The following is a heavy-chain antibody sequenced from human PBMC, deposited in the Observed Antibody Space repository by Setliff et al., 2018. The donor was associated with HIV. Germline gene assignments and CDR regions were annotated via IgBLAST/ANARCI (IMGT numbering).Heavy chain of an antibody. Sequence: SETLSLTCSVSGVSVGSGDYYWHWIRQHPEKALEWIGYIFHSGDTYYNPSLKSRVSMSVDTSKNQFSLELTSLTAADTAVYYCATRPRIAARPFDYWGQGTLVTVSS. J-gene: IGHJ4*02. CDR3: ATRPRIAARPFDY. V-gene: IGHV4-31*03. CDR2: IFHSGDT. CDR1: GVSVGSGDYY. D-gene: IGHD6-6*01.